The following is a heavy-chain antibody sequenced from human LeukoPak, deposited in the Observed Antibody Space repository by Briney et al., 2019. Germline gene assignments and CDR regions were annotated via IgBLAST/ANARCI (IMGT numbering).Heavy chain of an antibody. CDR3: ALHHGNYYVGRWFDP. Sequence: GGSLRLSCAASGFTFSSYAMSWVRQAPGKGLEWVSGISGGSSSTYYADSVKGRFTISRDNSKSTLYLQMNSLRAEDTAVYYCALHHGNYYVGRWFDPRGQGTLATVSS. CDR2: ISGGSSST. V-gene: IGHV3-23*01. CDR1: GFTFSSYA. D-gene: IGHD3-10*02. J-gene: IGHJ5*02.